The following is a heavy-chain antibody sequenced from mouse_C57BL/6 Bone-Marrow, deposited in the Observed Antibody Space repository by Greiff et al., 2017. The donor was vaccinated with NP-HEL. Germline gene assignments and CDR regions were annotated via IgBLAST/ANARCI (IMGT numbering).Heavy chain of an antibody. J-gene: IGHJ3*01. Sequence: VQLQQSGAELMKPGASVKLSCKATGYTFTGYWIEWVKQRPGHGLEWIGEIFPGSGSTNYNEKFKGKATLTADTSSNTAYMQLSSLTTEDAAIYYCARSYYAYDVDFAYWGQGTLVTVSA. V-gene: IGHV1-9*01. CDR2: IFPGSGST. CDR1: GYTFTGYW. D-gene: IGHD2-9*01. CDR3: ARSYYAYDVDFAY.